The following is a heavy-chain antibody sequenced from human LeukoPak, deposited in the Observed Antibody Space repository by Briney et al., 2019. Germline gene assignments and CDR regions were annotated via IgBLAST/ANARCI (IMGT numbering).Heavy chain of an antibody. Sequence: GGSLRLSCAASGFTVSSNYMSWVRQAPGKGLEWVSVIYSGGSTYYADSVKGRFTISRDNSKNTLYLQMNSLRAEDTAVYYCARVYGDYDAYYYYYMDVWGKGTTVTVSS. CDR3: ARVYGDYDAYYYYYMDV. D-gene: IGHD4-17*01. CDR2: IYSGGST. V-gene: IGHV3-53*01. J-gene: IGHJ6*03. CDR1: GFTVSSNY.